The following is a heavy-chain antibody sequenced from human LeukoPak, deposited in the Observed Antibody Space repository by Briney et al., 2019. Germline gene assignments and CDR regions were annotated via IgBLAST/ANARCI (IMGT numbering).Heavy chain of an antibody. CDR1: GFSFSDHH. CDR2: ISGSGGST. J-gene: IGHJ4*02. CDR3: ATATRYFDY. Sequence: GGSLRLSCAASGFSFSDHHMDWVRQAPGKGLEWVSAISGSGGSTYYADSVKGRFTISRDNSKNTLYLQMNSLRAEDTAVYYCATATRYFDYWGQGTLVTVSS. V-gene: IGHV3-23*01.